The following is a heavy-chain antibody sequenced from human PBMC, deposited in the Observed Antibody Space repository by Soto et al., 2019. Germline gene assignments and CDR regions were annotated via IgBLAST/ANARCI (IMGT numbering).Heavy chain of an antibody. V-gene: IGHV3-48*02. CDR2: ISSSSSTI. CDR1: GFTLTYQV. Sequence: GYLRNSCTGSGFTLTYQVTNWARPGPGKWLGWVSYISSSSSTIYYADSVKGRFTISRDNAKNSLYLQMNSLRDEDTAVYYCARDQDIVLMVYATYYYYGMDVWGQGPPVTVSS. CDR3: ARDQDIVLMVYATYYYYGMDV. J-gene: IGHJ6*02. D-gene: IGHD2-8*01.